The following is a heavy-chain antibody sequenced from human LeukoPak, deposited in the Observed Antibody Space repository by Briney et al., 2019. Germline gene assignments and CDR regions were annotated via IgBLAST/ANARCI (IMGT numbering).Heavy chain of an antibody. Sequence: SETLSLTCTVSGGSVSSGSYYWSWIRQPPGKGLEWIGYIYFSGSTNYNPSLKSRVTISRDTSKNQFSLKLSSVTAADTAVYYCARVYFGTGTYEVYFDPWGQGTLVTVSS. J-gene: IGHJ5*02. CDR1: GGSVSSGSYY. D-gene: IGHD3-10*01. V-gene: IGHV4-61*01. CDR2: IYFSGST. CDR3: ARVYFGTGTYEVYFDP.